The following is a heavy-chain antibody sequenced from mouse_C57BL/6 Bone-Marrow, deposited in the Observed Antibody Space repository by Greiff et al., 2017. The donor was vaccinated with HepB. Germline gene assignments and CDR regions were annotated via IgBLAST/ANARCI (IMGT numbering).Heavy chain of an antibody. CDR1: GFTFSSYA. Sequence: DVMLVESGGGLVKPGGSLKLSCAASGFTFSSYAMSWVRQTPEKRLEWVATISDGGSYTYYPDNVKGRFTISRDNAKNNLYLQMSHLKSEDTAMYYCAPRPYCGSYYAMDYWGQGTSLTVSS. V-gene: IGHV5-4*03. D-gene: IGHD1-1*01. CDR3: APRPYCGSYYAMDY. J-gene: IGHJ4*01. CDR2: ISDGGSYT.